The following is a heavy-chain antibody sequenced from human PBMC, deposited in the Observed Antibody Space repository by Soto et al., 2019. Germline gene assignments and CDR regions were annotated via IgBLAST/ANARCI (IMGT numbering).Heavy chain of an antibody. J-gene: IGHJ6*02. CDR3: ARVSGGSSSSRDYYHYGIDV. CDR1: GGSISSYY. CDR2: IYYSGST. D-gene: IGHD6-6*01. V-gene: IGHV4-59*08. Sequence: SETLSLTCTVSGGSISSYYWSWIRQPPGKGLEWIGYIYYSGSTNYNPSLKSRVTISVDTSKNQFSLKLSSVTAADTAVYYCARVSGGSSSSRDYYHYGIDVWGQGTTVTVSS.